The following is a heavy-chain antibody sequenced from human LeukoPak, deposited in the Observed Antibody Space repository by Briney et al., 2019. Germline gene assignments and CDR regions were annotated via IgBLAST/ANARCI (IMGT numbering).Heavy chain of an antibody. V-gene: IGHV4-59*08. CDR3: ARHGPYLGRLGWFDP. CDR2: IDYRGSA. D-gene: IGHD1-26*01. J-gene: IGHJ5*02. CDR1: GGSISSYY. Sequence: SETLSLTCTVSGGSISSYYWSWIRQPPGKGLEWIGHIDYRGSANYNPSLKSRVTISVDTSKNQFSLNLSSVTAADTAVYYCARHGPYLGRLGWFDPWGQGTLVTVSS.